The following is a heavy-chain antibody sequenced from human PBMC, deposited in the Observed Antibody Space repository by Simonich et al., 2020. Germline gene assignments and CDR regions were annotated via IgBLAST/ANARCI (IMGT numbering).Heavy chain of an antibody. CDR2: INPNRGGT. CDR1: GYHITGYY. V-gene: IGHV1-2*02. CDR3: ARGALTGDYYYMDV. D-gene: IGHD7-27*01. J-gene: IGHJ6*03. Sequence: QVQLVQSGAEVNKPGASVKVSCKASGYHITGYYMHWVRQAPGQGFEWMGGINPNRGGTNCAQKFQCRVTMTRDTSISTAYMELSRLRSDDTAVYYCARGALTGDYYYMDVWGNGTTVTVSS.